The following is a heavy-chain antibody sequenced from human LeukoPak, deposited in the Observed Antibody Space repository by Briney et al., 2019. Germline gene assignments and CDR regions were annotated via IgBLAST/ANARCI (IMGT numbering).Heavy chain of an antibody. J-gene: IGHJ4*02. V-gene: IGHV3-48*04. CDR3: VRDYRINDWYYFDY. D-gene: IGHD3-9*01. CDR2: ISSSSSTI. Sequence: YRGGSLRLSCAASGFTFSSYSMNWVRQAPGKGLEWVSYISSSSSTIYYADSVKGRFTISRDNAKNSLYLQMDSLKAEDTAVYYCVRDYRINDWYYFDYWGQGTLVTVSS. CDR1: GFTFSSYS.